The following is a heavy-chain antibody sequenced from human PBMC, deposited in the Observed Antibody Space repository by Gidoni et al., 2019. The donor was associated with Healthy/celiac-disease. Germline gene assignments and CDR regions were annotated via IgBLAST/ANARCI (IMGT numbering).Heavy chain of an antibody. Sequence: VQPGGSLRLSCAASGFTFSSYWMSWVRQAPGKGLEWVANIKQDGSEKYYVDSVKGRFTISRDNAKNSLYLQMNSLRAEDTAVYYCARPSQLYSSGWSHYYYYYGMDVWGQGTTVTVSS. D-gene: IGHD6-19*01. CDR2: IKQDGSEK. CDR1: GFTFSSYW. J-gene: IGHJ6*02. V-gene: IGHV3-7*01. CDR3: ARPSQLYSSGWSHYYYYYGMDV.